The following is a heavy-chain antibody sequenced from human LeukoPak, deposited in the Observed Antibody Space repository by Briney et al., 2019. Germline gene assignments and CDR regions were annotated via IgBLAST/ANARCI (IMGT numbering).Heavy chain of an antibody. CDR2: ISSNGGST. Sequence: GGSLRLSCAASGFTFRTYWMHWVRQAPGKGLEYVSAISSNGGSTYYANSVKGRFTISRDNSKNTLYLQMGSLRAEDMAVYCCARDQRVYGSGSYGSFDYWGQGTLVTVSS. D-gene: IGHD3-10*01. CDR3: ARDQRVYGSGSYGSFDY. J-gene: IGHJ4*02. CDR1: GFTFRTYW. V-gene: IGHV3-64*01.